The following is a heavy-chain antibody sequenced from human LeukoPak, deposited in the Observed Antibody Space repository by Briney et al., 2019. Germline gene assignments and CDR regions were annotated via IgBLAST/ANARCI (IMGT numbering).Heavy chain of an antibody. D-gene: IGHD3-10*01. CDR1: GGTFSSYA. CDR2: IIPIFGTA. V-gene: IGHV1-69*13. Sequence: ASVKVSCKASGGTFSSYAISWARQAPGQGLEWMGGIIPIFGTANYAQKFQGRVTITADESTSTAYMELSSLRSEDTAVYYCARLTYYYGSGSYFYFDYWGQGTLVTVSS. CDR3: ARLTYYYGSGSYFYFDY. J-gene: IGHJ4*02.